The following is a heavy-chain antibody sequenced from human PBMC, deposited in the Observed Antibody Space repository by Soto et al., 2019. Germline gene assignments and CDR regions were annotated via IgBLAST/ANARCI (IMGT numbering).Heavy chain of an antibody. CDR1: GGSISSSSYY. Sequence: SETLSLTCTVSGGSISSSSYYWGWIRQPPGKGLEWIGSIYYSGSTYYNPSLKSRVTISVDTSKNQFSLKLSSVTAADTAVYYCAWTYYYDSSGYSKFLSSYWGQGTLVTVSS. CDR3: AWTYYYDSSGYSKFLSSY. CDR2: IYYSGST. D-gene: IGHD3-22*01. V-gene: IGHV4-39*01. J-gene: IGHJ4*02.